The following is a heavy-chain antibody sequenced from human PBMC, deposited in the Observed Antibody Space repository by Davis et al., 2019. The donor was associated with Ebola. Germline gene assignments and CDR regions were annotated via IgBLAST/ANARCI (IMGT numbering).Heavy chain of an antibody. V-gene: IGHV4-31*03. CDR1: GGSISSGGYY. J-gene: IGHJ6*02. CDR2: IYCSGST. Sequence: LRLSCTVSGGSISSGGYYWSWIRQHPGKGLEWIGYIYCSGSTYYNPSLKSRVTISVDTSKNQFSLKLSSVTAADTAVYYCGRDLRGMDVWGQGTTVTVSS. CDR3: GRDLRGMDV.